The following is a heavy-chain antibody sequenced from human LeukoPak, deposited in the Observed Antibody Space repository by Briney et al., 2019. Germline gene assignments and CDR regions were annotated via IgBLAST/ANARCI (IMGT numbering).Heavy chain of an antibody. J-gene: IGHJ4*02. CDR3: VTGGSGTYYK. CDR1: GFKYDDFG. V-gene: IGHV3-20*04. CDR2: INWDGGST. Sequence: PGGSLRLSCAASGFKYDDFGMSWVRQDPAKGLEWVSSINWDGGSTYYADSVKGRVTISRDNVENSLHLQMNSLRVEGTAVYYCVTGGSGTYYKWGQGTLVTVSS. D-gene: IGHD1-26*01.